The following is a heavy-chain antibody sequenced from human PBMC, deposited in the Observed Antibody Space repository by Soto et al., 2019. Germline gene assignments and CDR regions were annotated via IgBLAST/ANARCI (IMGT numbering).Heavy chain of an antibody. CDR1: GYTFTSYY. CDR3: ARVAGLVGVAGHFDY. CDR2: INPSGGST. Sequence: GASVKVSCKASGYTFTSYYMHWVRQAPGQGLEWMGIINPSGGSTSYAQKFQGRVTMTRDTSTSTVYMELSSLRSEDTAVYYCARVAGLVGVAGHFDYWGQGTLVTVSS. V-gene: IGHV1-46*03. D-gene: IGHD6-19*01. J-gene: IGHJ4*02.